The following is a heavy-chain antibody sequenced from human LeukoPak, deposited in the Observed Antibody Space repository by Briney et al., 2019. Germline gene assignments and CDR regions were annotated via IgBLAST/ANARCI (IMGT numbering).Heavy chain of an antibody. CDR3: ARDPRVVVVAAIHNFFDP. CDR2: IHYSGST. D-gene: IGHD2-15*01. J-gene: IGHJ5*02. Sequence: PSETLSLTCTVSGVSISSSSYYWGWIRQPPGKGLEWIGSIHYSGSTYYNPSLKSRVTISVDTSKNQFSLNLSSVTAADTAVYYCARDPRVVVVAAIHNFFDPWGRGTLVTVSS. CDR1: GVSISSSSYY. V-gene: IGHV4-39*07.